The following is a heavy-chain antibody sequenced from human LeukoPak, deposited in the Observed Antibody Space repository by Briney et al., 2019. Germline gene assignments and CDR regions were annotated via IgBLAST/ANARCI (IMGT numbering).Heavy chain of an antibody. V-gene: IGHV3-74*01. CDR2: INTDGSHT. D-gene: IGHD3-22*01. J-gene: IGHJ4*02. CDR3: AKNEDTMLVVATPFDC. Sequence: GGSLRLSCAASGYTFSRYWMHWVRQAPGKGLVWVSRINTDGSHTSYADSVKGRFTISRDSSKDTLYLQMNSLRAEDTAVYYCAKNEDTMLVVATPFDCWGQGTLVTVSS. CDR1: GYTFSRYW.